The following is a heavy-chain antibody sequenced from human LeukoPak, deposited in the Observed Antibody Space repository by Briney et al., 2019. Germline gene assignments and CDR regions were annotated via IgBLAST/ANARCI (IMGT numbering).Heavy chain of an antibody. CDR3: ADSSSGWYATRVGPNYYYYYYMDV. D-gene: IGHD6-19*01. Sequence: SETLSLTCTVSGGSISSYYWSWIRQPPGKGLEWIGYIYYSGSTNYNPSLKSRVTISVDTSKNQFSLKLSSVTAADTAVYYCADSSSGWYATRVGPNYYYYYYMDVWGKGTTVTVSS. V-gene: IGHV4-59*01. J-gene: IGHJ6*03. CDR1: GGSISSYY. CDR2: IYYSGST.